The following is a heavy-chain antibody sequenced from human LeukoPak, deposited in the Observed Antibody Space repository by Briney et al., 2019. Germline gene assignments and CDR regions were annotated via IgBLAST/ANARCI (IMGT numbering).Heavy chain of an antibody. CDR3: VRDLGPAWY. V-gene: IGHV3-7*01. CDR2: IKQDGSEK. CDR1: GFTFSRNL. Sequence: PGGSLRLSCAASGFTFSRNLMTWVRQAPGKGLEWVANIKQDGSEKYYVDSVKGRFTISRDNAKNSLYLQMNSLRVEDTAVYYCVRDLGPAWYWGQGTLVTVSS. J-gene: IGHJ4*02.